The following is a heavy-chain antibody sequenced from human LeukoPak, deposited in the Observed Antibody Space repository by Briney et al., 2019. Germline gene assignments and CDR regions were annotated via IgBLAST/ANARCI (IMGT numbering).Heavy chain of an antibody. D-gene: IGHD2-21*02. CDR3: AKDMSPMVTRDFDY. Sequence: PGRSLRLSCAASGFTFDDYGMHWVRQAPGKGLEWVSGIIWNSGNIVYADSVKGRFTISRDNAKNALYLQMNSPRPEDTALYYCAKDMSPMVTRDFDYWGQGTQVTVSS. V-gene: IGHV3-9*01. CDR2: IIWNSGNI. J-gene: IGHJ4*02. CDR1: GFTFDDYG.